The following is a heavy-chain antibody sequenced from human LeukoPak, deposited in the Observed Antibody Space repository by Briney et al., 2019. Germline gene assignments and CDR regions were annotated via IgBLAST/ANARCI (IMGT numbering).Heavy chain of an antibody. V-gene: IGHV3-48*03. CDR3: ARANGDY. Sequence: GGSLRLSCAASGFPFSSYEMNWVRQAPGKGLEWVSYISGSGTTIHYADSVKGRFTISRDNAKNSLYLQMNSLRAEDTAVYYCARANGDYWGQGTLATVSS. J-gene: IGHJ4*02. CDR2: ISGSGTTI. D-gene: IGHD2-8*01. CDR1: GFPFSSYE.